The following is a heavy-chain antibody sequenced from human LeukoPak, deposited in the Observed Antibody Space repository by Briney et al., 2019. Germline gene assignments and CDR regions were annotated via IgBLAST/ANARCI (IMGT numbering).Heavy chain of an antibody. J-gene: IGHJ5*02. CDR1: GYIYTRYD. D-gene: IGHD2-21*02. CDR3: ARVRGDSSVPAFNWFAP. CDR2: MNPKSGAT. Sequence: ASVHVSCKSSGYIYTRYDIHWLRQAPGRGLEGMGWMNPKSGATNYVQKFQGRVTMTRDTSISTAYMELRRLKSEDTALYYCARVRGDSSVPAFNWFAPWGQGTLVTVSS. V-gene: IGHV1-2*02.